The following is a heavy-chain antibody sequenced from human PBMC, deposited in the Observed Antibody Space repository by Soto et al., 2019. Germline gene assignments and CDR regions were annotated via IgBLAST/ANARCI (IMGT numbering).Heavy chain of an antibody. D-gene: IGHD2-15*01. V-gene: IGHV1-18*04. CDR2: ISAYNGNT. J-gene: IGHJ4*02. Sequence: ASVKFSCKASGYTFASYGISWVRQAPGQGLEWMGWISAYNGNTNYAQKLQGRVTMTTDTSTSTAYMELRSLRSDDTAVYYCARVVVAATYDYWGQGTLVTVSS. CDR1: GYTFASYG. CDR3: ARVVVAATYDY.